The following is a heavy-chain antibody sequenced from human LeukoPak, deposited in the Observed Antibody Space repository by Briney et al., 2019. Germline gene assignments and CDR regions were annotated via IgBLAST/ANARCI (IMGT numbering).Heavy chain of an antibody. CDR1: GGSIRSYY. Sequence: SETLSLTCTVSGGSIRSYYWSWIRQPPGKGLEWIGYIYYSGSTNYNPSLKSRVAISVDTSKNQFSLKLSSVTAADTAVYYCAREGTDQYYYYYMDVWGKGTTVTVSS. CDR3: AREGTDQYYYYYMDV. V-gene: IGHV4-59*01. CDR2: IYYSGST. D-gene: IGHD3-10*01. J-gene: IGHJ6*03.